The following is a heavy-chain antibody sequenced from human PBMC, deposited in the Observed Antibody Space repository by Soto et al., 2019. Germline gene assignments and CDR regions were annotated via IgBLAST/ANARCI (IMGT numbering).Heavy chain of an antibody. CDR2: IYYSGST. V-gene: IGHV4-59*01. J-gene: IGHJ5*02. D-gene: IGHD6-13*01. Sequence: GTLCLTCTVSGASISGYYWNWIRQPPGKGLEWIGYIYYSGSTNYNPSLKSRVTISVDTSKNQFSLKLSSVTAADTAVYYCARDLVEEAAAGTGNWFDPWGQGTLVTVSS. CDR3: ARDLVEEAAAGTGNWFDP. CDR1: GASISGYY.